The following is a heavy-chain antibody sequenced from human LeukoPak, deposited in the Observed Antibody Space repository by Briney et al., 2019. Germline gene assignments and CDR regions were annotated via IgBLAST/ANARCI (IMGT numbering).Heavy chain of an antibody. CDR3: ARGYSSSWYSSLYYYYGMDV. J-gene: IGHJ6*02. CDR1: GYSFTSYW. V-gene: IGHV5-51*01. CDR2: IYPGDSDT. D-gene: IGHD6-13*01. Sequence: PGESLKISCKGSGYSFTSYWIGWVRQMPGKGLEWMGIIYPGDSDTRYSPSFQGQVTISADKSISTAYLQWSSLKASDTAMYYCARGYSSSWYSSLYYYYGMDVWGQGTTVTVSS.